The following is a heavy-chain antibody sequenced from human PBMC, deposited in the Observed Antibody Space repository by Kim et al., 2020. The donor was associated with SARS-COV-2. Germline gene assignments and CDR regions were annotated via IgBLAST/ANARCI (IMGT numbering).Heavy chain of an antibody. J-gene: IGHJ3*02. CDR3: ARASPYYYDSSGYPGAFDI. CDR1: GGSVSSGSYY. V-gene: IGHV4-61*01. D-gene: IGHD3-22*01. Sequence: SETLSLTCTVSGGSVSSGSYYWSWIRQPPGKGLEWIGYIYYSGSTNYNPSLKSRVTISVDTSKNQFSLKLSSVTAADTAVYYCARASPYYYDSSGYPGAFDIWGQGTMVTVSS. CDR2: IYYSGST.